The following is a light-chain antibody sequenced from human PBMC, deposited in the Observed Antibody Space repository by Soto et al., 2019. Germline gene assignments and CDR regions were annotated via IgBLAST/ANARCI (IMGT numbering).Light chain of an antibody. Sequence: SYELTQPPSVSVAPGKTATITCGGNNIGTKSVHWYQQKPGQAPVLVIYYDTDRPSGIPERFSGSNSGDTATLTISRVEAGDEADYYCQVWDGSSDPVVFGGGTKLTVL. CDR2: YDT. J-gene: IGLJ2*01. CDR3: QVWDGSSDPVV. V-gene: IGLV3-21*04. CDR1: NIGTKS.